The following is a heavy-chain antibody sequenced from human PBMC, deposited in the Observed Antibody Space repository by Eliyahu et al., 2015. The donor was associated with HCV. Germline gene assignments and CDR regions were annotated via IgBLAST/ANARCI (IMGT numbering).Heavy chain of an antibody. CDR3: ARPRVGVVISDLGY. CDR2: IWDDGSKK. V-gene: IGHV3-33*01. Sequence: QVKLVESGGGVVQPGRSLRLSCAASGFTFSSYGIHWXRQAPGKGLEWVATIWDDGSKKYYGDSVKGRFTVSRDNSKKTVYLQMNSLRAEDTAVYYCARPRVGVVISDLGYWGLGTRATVSS. D-gene: IGHD3-3*01. J-gene: IGHJ4*02. CDR1: GFTFSSYG.